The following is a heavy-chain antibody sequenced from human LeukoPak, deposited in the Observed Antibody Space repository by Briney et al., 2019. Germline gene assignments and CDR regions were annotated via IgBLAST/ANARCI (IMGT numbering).Heavy chain of an antibody. D-gene: IGHD2/OR15-2a*01. Sequence: ASVNVSCKASGYTFTSFDIHWVRQATGQGLEWMGWMNPNSGNTGYAQKFQGRLTMTRSTSISTAYMEMSSLRSEDTAVYYCARAPFPPGDNYWGQGTLVTVSS. CDR1: GYTFTSFD. CDR3: ARAPFPPGDNY. CDR2: MNPNSGNT. J-gene: IGHJ4*02. V-gene: IGHV1-8*01.